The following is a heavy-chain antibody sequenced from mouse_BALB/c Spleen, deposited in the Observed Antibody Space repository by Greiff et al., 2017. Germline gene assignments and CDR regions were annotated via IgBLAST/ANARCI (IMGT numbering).Heavy chain of an antibody. D-gene: IGHD1-1*01. CDR2: IWAGGST. V-gene: IGHV2-9*02. Sequence: VQLKESGPGLVAPSQSLSITCTVSGFSLTSYGVHWVRQPPGKGLEWLGVIWAGGSTNYNSALMSRLSISKDNSKSQVFLKMNSLQTDDTAMYYCAREPPTTVGAMDYWGQGTSVTVSS. J-gene: IGHJ4*01. CDR1: GFSLTSYG. CDR3: AREPPTTVGAMDY.